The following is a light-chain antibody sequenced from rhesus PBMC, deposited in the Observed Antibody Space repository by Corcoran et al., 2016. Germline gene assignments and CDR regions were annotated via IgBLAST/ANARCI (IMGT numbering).Light chain of an antibody. J-gene: IGKJ2*01. Sequence: DIQMTQSPSSLSASAGDRVTITCRASQGISTYLNWYQQKPGKAPKRLLYAASCLESGVPSRFSGSGYGTEFTLTISSLQPEDFATYYCLQYNSNLYSFGQGTKVEIK. CDR2: AAS. CDR1: QGISTY. CDR3: LQYNSNLYS. V-gene: IGKV1-43*01.